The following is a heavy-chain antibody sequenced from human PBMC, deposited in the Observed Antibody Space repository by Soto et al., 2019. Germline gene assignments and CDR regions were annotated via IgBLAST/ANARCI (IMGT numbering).Heavy chain of an antibody. V-gene: IGHV3-23*01. D-gene: IGHD6-13*01. Sequence: GGSLRLSCAASGFTFSSYAMSWVRQAPGKGLEWVSAISGSGGSTYYADSVKGRFNISRDNSKNTLYLQMNSLRAEDTAVYSCAKDRGAAAGNWFDPWGQGTMVTVAS. CDR2: ISGSGGST. CDR3: AKDRGAAAGNWFDP. J-gene: IGHJ5*02. CDR1: GFTFSSYA.